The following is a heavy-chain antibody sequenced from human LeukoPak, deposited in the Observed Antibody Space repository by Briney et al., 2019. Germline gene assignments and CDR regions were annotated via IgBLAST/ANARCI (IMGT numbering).Heavy chain of an antibody. J-gene: IGHJ4*02. V-gene: IGHV3-30-3*01. CDR1: GFTFSNYA. CDR2: IAYDGSNK. Sequence: PGGSLRLSCAASGFTFSNYAMHWVRQALGKGLEWVAVIAYDGSNKNYADSVKGRFTISRDNSKNTLYLQMNSLRADDTAMYYCARVAYSGNYPPFYFDSWGQGALVTVSS. D-gene: IGHD1-26*01. CDR3: ARVAYSGNYPPFYFDS.